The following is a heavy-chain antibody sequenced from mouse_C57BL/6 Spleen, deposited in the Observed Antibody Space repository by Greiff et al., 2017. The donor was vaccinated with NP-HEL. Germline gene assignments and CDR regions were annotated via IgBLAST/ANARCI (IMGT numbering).Heavy chain of an antibody. Sequence: QVQLQQPGAELVRPGTSVKLSCKASGYTFTSYWMHWVKQRPGQGLEWIGVIDPSDSYTNYNQKFKGKATLTVDTSSSTAYMQLSSLTSEDSAVYYCASSERDSSGYGFAYWGQGTLVTVSA. J-gene: IGHJ3*01. CDR3: ASSERDSSGYGFAY. CDR2: IDPSDSYT. V-gene: IGHV1-59*01. D-gene: IGHD3-2*02. CDR1: GYTFTSYW.